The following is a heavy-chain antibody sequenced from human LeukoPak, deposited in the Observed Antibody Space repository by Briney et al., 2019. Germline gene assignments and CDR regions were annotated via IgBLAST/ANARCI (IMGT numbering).Heavy chain of an antibody. J-gene: IGHJ4*02. CDR1: GGSFSGYY. D-gene: IGHD3-16*02. CDR3: ARGRVNYDYVWGSYRYAAYFDY. CDR2: INHSGST. V-gene: IGHV4-34*01. Sequence: SETLSLTCAVYGGSFSGYYWSWIRQPPGKGLEWVGEINHSGSTNYNPSLKSRVTISVEPSNNQFSLKLSPVPAADTAVYYCARGRVNYDYVWGSYRYAAYFDYWGQGTLVTVSS.